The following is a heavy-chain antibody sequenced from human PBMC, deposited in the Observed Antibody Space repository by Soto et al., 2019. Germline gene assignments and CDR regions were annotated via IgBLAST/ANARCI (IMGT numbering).Heavy chain of an antibody. D-gene: IGHD6-19*01. CDR2: ISYDGSNK. J-gene: IGHJ4*02. V-gene: IGHV3-30-3*01. Sequence: QVQLVESGGGVVQPGRSLRLSCAASGFTFSSYAMHWVRQAPGKGLEWVAVISYDGSNKYYADSVKGRFTISRDNSKNTLYLQINSLRAEDTAVYYCARDGYSSGWYTSVFDYWGQGTLVTVSS. CDR3: ARDGYSSGWYTSVFDY. CDR1: GFTFSSYA.